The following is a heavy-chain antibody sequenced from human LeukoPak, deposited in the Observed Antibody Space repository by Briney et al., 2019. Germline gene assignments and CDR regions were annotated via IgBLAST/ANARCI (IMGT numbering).Heavy chain of an antibody. Sequence: PSGTLSLTCAVSGGSISSSNWWSWVRQPPGKGLEWIGEIYHSGSTNYNPSLKSRVTISVDKSKNQFSLKLSSVTAADTAVYYCARAGIDRSDSLDYWGQGTLVTVSS. CDR2: IYHSGST. CDR1: GGSISSSNW. J-gene: IGHJ4*02. V-gene: IGHV4-4*02. CDR3: ARAGIDRSDSLDY.